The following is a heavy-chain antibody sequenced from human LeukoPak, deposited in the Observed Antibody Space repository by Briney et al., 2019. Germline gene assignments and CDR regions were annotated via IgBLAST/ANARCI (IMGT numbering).Heavy chain of an antibody. CDR3: AREKGYSSSWYYYFDY. CDR1: GYTFTSYY. J-gene: IGHJ4*02. D-gene: IGHD6-13*01. V-gene: IGHV1-18*04. CDR2: ISAYNGNT. Sequence: ASVKVSCKASGYTFTSYYMHWVRQAPGQGLEWMGWISAYNGNTNYAQKLQGRVTMTTDTSTSTAYMELRNLSSDDTAVYYCAREKGYSSSWYYYFDYWGQGTLVTVSS.